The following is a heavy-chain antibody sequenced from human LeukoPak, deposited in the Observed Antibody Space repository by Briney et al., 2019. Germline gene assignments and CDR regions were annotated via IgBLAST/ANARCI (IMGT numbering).Heavy chain of an antibody. CDR1: GFTLSSYV. V-gene: IGHV3-23*01. J-gene: IGHJ4*02. Sequence: GGSLRLSCAASGFTLSSYVMTWVRQAPGKGLEWVSGISGSGGSTYYADSLKGRFTISRDNSNNTLYLQLNSLRAEDTAAYYCAKGYDDILTGLDYWGQGTLVNVSS. CDR3: AKGYDDILTGLDY. CDR2: ISGSGGST. D-gene: IGHD3-9*01.